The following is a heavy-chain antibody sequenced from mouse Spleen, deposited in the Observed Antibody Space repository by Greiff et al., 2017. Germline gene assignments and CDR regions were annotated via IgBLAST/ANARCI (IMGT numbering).Heavy chain of an antibody. CDR1: GFTFSDYY. CDR2: ISDGGSYT. Sequence: DVMLVESGGGLVKPGGSLKLSCAASGFTFSDYYMYWVRQTPEKRLEWVATISDGGSYTYYPDSVKGRFTISRDNAKNNLYLQMSSLKSEDTAMYYCARSEDYDGFAYWGQGTLVTVSA. CDR3: ARSEDYDGFAY. V-gene: IGHV5-4*02. D-gene: IGHD2-4*01. J-gene: IGHJ3*01.